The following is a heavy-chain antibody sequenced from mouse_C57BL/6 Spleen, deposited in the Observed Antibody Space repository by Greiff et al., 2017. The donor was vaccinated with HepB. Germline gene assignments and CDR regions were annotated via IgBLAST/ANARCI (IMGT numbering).Heavy chain of an antibody. Sequence: DVKLVESGGGLVKPGGSLKLSCAASGFTFSDYGMHWVRQAPEKGLEWVAYISSGSSTIYYADTVKGRFTISRDNAKNNLFLQMTSLRSEDTAMYYCARPNYYGSSFDYWGQGTTLTVSS. CDR1: GFTFSDYG. CDR3: ARPNYYGSSFDY. J-gene: IGHJ2*01. D-gene: IGHD1-1*01. V-gene: IGHV5-17*01. CDR2: ISSGSSTI.